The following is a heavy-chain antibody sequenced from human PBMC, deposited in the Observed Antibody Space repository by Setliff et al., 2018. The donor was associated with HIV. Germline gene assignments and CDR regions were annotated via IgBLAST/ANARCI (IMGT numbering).Heavy chain of an antibody. J-gene: IGHJ6*02. CDR1: GFTFSSYW. V-gene: IGHV3-7*01. CDR3: AREPHELRYFDWLLYPAYYYYGMDV. CDR2: IKYDGSEK. Sequence: GGSLRLSCAASGFTFSSYWVSWVRQAPGKGLEWVANIKYDGSEKYYVGSVKGRFTISRDNAKNSLYLQMNSLRAEDTAVYYCAREPHELRYFDWLLYPAYYYYGMDVWGQGTTVTVSS. D-gene: IGHD3-9*01.